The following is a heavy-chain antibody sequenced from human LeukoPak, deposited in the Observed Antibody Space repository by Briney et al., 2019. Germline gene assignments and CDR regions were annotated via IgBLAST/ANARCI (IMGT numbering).Heavy chain of an antibody. CDR1: GYTFTSYY. Sequence: ASVKVSCKASGYTFTSYYMHWMQQAPGQGLEWMGIINPSGGSTSYAQKFQGRVTMTRDTSTSTVYMELSSLRSEDTAVYYCARERIAAGLDYWGQGTLVTVSS. CDR3: ARERIAAGLDY. J-gene: IGHJ4*02. CDR2: INPSGGST. V-gene: IGHV1-46*01. D-gene: IGHD6-6*01.